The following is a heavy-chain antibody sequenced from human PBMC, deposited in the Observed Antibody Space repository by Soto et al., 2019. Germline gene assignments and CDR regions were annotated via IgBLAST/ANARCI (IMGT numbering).Heavy chain of an antibody. CDR1: GFTFNTYT. V-gene: IGHV3-21*01. CDR3: ARDKKLGPGPYYYYGMDV. J-gene: IGHJ6*02. CDR2: ISSSSAYI. Sequence: PGGSLRLSCAASGFTFNTYTMNWVRQAPGKGLEWVSSISSSSAYIYYADSVKGRFTISRDNAKNSLYLQMNGLRAEDTAVYYCARDKKLGPGPYYYYGMDVWGQGTTVTVSS.